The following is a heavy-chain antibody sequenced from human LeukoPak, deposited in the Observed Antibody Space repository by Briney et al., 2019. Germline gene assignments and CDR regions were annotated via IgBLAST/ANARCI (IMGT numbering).Heavy chain of an antibody. J-gene: IGHJ4*02. Sequence: GGSLRLSCAASGFTFSSYAMSWVRQAPGKGLEWVSAISGSGGSTYYADSVKGRFTISRDNSKNALYLQMNSLRAEDTAVYYCAKSGSVVVPAAADYWGQGTLVTVSS. CDR3: AKSGSVVVPAAADY. V-gene: IGHV3-23*01. D-gene: IGHD2-2*01. CDR1: GFTFSSYA. CDR2: ISGSGGST.